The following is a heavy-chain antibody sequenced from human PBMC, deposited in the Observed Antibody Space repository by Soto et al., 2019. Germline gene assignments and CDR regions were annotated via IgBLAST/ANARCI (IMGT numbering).Heavy chain of an antibody. CDR1: GYIFADFA. CDR2: ITSATYGATS. D-gene: IGHD2-8*01. CDR3: GNARGNGFSGGFDS. V-gene: IGHV3-49*04. Sequence: TGGSLRLSCSGSGYIFADFAVNWVRQAPGKGLEWIAFITSATYGATSEYAASVKGRFTLSRDDSKSIAYLQMNSLQIDDTATYYCGNARGNGFSGGFDSWGQGILVTVSS. J-gene: IGHJ4*02.